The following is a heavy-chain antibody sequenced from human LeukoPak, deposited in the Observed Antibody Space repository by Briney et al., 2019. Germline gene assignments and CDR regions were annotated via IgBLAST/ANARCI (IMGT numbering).Heavy chain of an antibody. V-gene: IGHV3-7*01. D-gene: IGHD3-16*01. CDR1: GFTFSRYW. CDR2: IKHGGSEK. CDR3: ARERAGERPRPLLRYYYMDV. Sequence: PGGSLRLSCAASGFTFSRYWMSWVRQAPGKGLEWVSNIKHGGSEKHYVDSVKGRFTISRDNAKNSLYLQMNSLRAEDTAVYDCARERAGERPRPLLRYYYMDVWGKGTTVTISS. J-gene: IGHJ6*03.